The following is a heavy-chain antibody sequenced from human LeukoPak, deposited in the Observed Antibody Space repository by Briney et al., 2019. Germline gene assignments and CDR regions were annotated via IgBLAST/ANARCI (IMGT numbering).Heavy chain of an antibody. J-gene: IGHJ5*02. D-gene: IGHD3-22*01. CDR3: AKGFFETTIYYDSSGYVGPAFDP. Sequence: SETLSLTCTVSGGSISNGGYYWSWIRQHPGKGLEWIGYIYYSGSTYYNPSLKSRVTISVDTSKNQFSLKLSSVTAADTAVYYCAKGFFETTIYYDSSGYVGPAFDPWGQGTLVTVSS. V-gene: IGHV4-31*03. CDR1: GGSISNGGYY. CDR2: IYYSGST.